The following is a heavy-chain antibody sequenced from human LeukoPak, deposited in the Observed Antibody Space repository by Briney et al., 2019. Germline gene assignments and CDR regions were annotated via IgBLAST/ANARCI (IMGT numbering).Heavy chain of an antibody. J-gene: IGHJ4*02. CDR3: ARWVWTVGPTVGYYFDY. V-gene: IGHV6-1*01. CDR1: GDSVSSNSAA. Sequence: SQTLSLTCAISGDSVSSNSAAWNWIRQSPSRGLEWLGRTYYRSKWYNDYAVSVKSRITINPGTSKNHFSLQLNSVTPEDTAVYYCARWVWTVGPTVGYYFDYWGQGTLVTVSS. D-gene: IGHD1-1*01. CDR2: TYYRSKWYN.